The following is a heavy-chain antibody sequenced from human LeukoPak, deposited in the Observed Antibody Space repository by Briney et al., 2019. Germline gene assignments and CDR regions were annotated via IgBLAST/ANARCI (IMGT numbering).Heavy chain of an antibody. CDR3: ARDGYNDFDY. CDR1: GFSFSSYA. D-gene: IGHD5-24*01. Sequence: GGSLRLSGAVSGFSFSSYAMAWVRQAPGKGLEWVSYISSSSSTIYYADSVKGRFTISRDNAKNSLYLQMNSLRDADTAVYYCARDGYNDFDYWGQGTLVTVSS. V-gene: IGHV3-48*02. J-gene: IGHJ4*02. CDR2: ISSSSSTI.